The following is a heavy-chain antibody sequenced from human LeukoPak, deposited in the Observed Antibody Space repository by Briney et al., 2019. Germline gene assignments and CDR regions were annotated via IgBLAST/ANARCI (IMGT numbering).Heavy chain of an antibody. D-gene: IGHD4-17*01. CDR1: GYTFTSYG. V-gene: IGHV1-8*02. J-gene: IGHJ5*02. Sequence: ASVKVSCKASGYTFTSYGISWVRQAPGQGLEWMGWMNPHSGNTGYAQKFQGRVTMTRNTSISTAYMELSSLRSEDTAVYYCARLSSHYGDYKVDPWGQGTLVNVSS. CDR3: ARLSSHYGDYKVDP. CDR2: MNPHSGNT.